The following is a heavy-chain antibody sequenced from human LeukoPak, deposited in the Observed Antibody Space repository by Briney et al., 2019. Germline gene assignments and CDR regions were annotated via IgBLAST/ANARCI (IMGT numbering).Heavy chain of an antibody. CDR2: VGGSGVKT. D-gene: IGHD2-2*01. CDR1: GYTFSNYA. Sequence: GGSLRLSCAASGYTFSNYATHWVRQAPGKGLEWVSIVGGSGVKTYYADSVKGRFTISRDNSKNTVYLQMNSLRAEDTAVYYCAKRGDCSGTCTYDYWGQGTLVTVSS. J-gene: IGHJ4*02. CDR3: AKRGDCSGTCTYDY. V-gene: IGHV3-23*01.